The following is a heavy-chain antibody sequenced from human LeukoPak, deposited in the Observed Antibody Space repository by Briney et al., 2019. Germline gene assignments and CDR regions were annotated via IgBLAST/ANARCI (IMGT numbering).Heavy chain of an antibody. J-gene: IGHJ4*02. CDR2: IYYSGST. Sequence: SETLSLTCTVSGGSISSYYWSWIRQPPGKGLEWIGYIYYSGSTNYNPSLKSRVTISVDTSKNQFSLKLSSVTAADTAVYYCARHFRVAGHSKFDYWGQGTLVTVSS. CDR3: ARHFRVAGHSKFDY. V-gene: IGHV4-59*08. D-gene: IGHD6-19*01. CDR1: GGSISSYY.